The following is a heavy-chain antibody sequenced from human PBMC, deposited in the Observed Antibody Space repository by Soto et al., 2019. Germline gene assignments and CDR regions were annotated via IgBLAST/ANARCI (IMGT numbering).Heavy chain of an antibody. J-gene: IGHJ3*02. D-gene: IGHD3-22*01. CDR3: ARNYYDSIGTWVSAFDI. Sequence: LRLSCAASGFTFSTYSMNWVRQAPGKGLEWVSYISSSDDTMYYADSVKGRFTISRDNAKNSLYLQMNGLRDEDTAVYYCARNYYDSIGTWVSAFDIWGQGTMVTVSS. V-gene: IGHV3-48*02. CDR1: GFTFSTYS. CDR2: ISSSDDTM.